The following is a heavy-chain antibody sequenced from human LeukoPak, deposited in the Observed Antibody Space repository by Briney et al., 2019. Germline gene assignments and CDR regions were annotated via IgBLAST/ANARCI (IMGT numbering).Heavy chain of an antibody. Sequence: GGSLRLSCSASGFIFSNYWMTWVRQAPGKGLEWVANIKQDGSEKYYVDSVKGRFTISRDNAKKSLYLQMNSLRAEDTAVYFCGGDMIILQSWGQGTLVTVST. CDR2: IKQDGSEK. CDR1: GFIFSNYW. J-gene: IGHJ5*02. CDR3: GGDMIILQS. V-gene: IGHV3-7*04. D-gene: IGHD3-16*01.